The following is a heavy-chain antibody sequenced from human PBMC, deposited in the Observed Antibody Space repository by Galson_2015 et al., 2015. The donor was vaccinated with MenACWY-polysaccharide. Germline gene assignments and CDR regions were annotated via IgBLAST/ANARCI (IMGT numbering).Heavy chain of an antibody. Sequence: MGIISTTDSDTRYSPSFQGQVTFSADMSISTAYLQWSSLKASDTAIYYCARRGVTAAYDNWGQGTLVTVSS. D-gene: IGHD2-21*02. CDR3: ARRGVTAAYDN. CDR2: ISTTDSDT. V-gene: IGHV5-51*01. J-gene: IGHJ4*02.